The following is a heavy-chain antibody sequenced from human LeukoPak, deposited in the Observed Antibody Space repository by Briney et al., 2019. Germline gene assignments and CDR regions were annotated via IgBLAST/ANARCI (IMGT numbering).Heavy chain of an antibody. CDR2: TYTGGNS. CDR3: ARGGRGSAAVVAPRSFDI. CDR1: GFTFSSTT. J-gene: IGHJ3*02. Sequence: GGSLRLPCVASGFTFSSTTMGWVRQVPGKGLEWVSVTYTGGNSYYADSVKGRFIISRDISKNTLYLQMNSLRAEDSALYYCARGGRGSAAVVAPRSFDIWGQGTMVTVSS. V-gene: IGHV3-53*01. D-gene: IGHD3-22*01.